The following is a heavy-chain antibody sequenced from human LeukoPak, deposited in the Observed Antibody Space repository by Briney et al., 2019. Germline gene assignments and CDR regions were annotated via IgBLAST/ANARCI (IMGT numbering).Heavy chain of an antibody. CDR1: GGSFSGYY. D-gene: IGHD3-10*01. CDR3: ARPFRKYYYGSGSSQYDWFDP. Sequence: SETLSLTCAVYGGSFSGYYWTGIRQPPGKGLEWIGEINHSESTNYNPSLKSRVTISVDTSKNQFSLKLSSVTAADTAVYYCARPFRKYYYGSGSSQYDWFDPWGQGTLVTVSS. CDR2: INHSEST. V-gene: IGHV4-34*01. J-gene: IGHJ5*02.